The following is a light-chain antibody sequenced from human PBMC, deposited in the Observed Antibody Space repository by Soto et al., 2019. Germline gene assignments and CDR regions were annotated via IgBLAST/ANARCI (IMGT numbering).Light chain of an antibody. J-gene: IGLJ1*01. CDR1: SSDVGSYNL. Sequence: QSVLTQPASVSGSPGQSITISCTGASSDVGSYNLVSWYQQHPGKAPKLMIYEVSKRPSGVSNRFSGSKSGNTASLTISGLQAEVEADYYCCSYAGSSTFSYVFGTGTKVTVL. V-gene: IGLV2-23*02. CDR2: EVS. CDR3: CSYAGSSTFSYV.